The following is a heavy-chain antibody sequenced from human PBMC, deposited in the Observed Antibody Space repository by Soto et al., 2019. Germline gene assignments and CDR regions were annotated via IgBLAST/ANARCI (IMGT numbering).Heavy chain of an antibody. Sequence: GGSLRLSCAASGFTFSSYGMHWVRQAPGKGLEWVAVISYDGSNKYYADSVKGRFTISRDNSKNTLYLQMNSLRAEETAVYYCAKARVFGVVIIPEEVYMDVWGKGTTVTVSS. D-gene: IGHD3-3*01. CDR2: ISYDGSNK. CDR3: AKARVFGVVIIPEEVYMDV. V-gene: IGHV3-30*18. J-gene: IGHJ6*03. CDR1: GFTFSSYG.